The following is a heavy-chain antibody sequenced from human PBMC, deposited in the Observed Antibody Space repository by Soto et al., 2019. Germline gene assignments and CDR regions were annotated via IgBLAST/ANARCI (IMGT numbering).Heavy chain of an antibody. Sequence: SETLSLTCAVSGYSISSGYYWGWLRQPPGKGLEWIGSIYHGGSTYYNPSLNSRVTLSIDMTNNHVSLILNSVTAADTAGYYCARTRGYGGYDPWGQGTLVTVSS. D-gene: IGHD5-12*01. CDR1: GYSISSGYY. J-gene: IGHJ5*02. V-gene: IGHV4-38-2*01. CDR2: IYHGGST. CDR3: ARTRGYGGYDP.